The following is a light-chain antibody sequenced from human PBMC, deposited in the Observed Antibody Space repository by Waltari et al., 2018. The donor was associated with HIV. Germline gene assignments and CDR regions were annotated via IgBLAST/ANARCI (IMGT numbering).Light chain of an antibody. CDR3: AAWDDSLKGV. CDR2: SNN. Sequence: QSVLTQPPSASGTPGQRVTITCSGSSSNIGSNPVNWYQQLPGTAPKLLMYSNNQQPSGVPDRFSGSKSGTSASLVISGLQSEDEGDYYCAAWDDSLKGVFGGGTKLTVL. J-gene: IGLJ3*02. V-gene: IGLV1-44*01. CDR1: SSNIGSNP.